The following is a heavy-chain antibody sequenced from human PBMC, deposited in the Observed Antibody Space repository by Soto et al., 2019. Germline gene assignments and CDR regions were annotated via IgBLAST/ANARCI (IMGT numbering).Heavy chain of an antibody. CDR1: GLSFSGYY. V-gene: IGHV4-34*01. Sequence: SETLSLTCAVYGLSFSGYYWSWIRQPPGKGLEWIGEINHSGSTNYNPSLKSRVTISVDTSKNQFSLKLSSVTAADTAVYYCARSRSVLVPAVNYYYYYGMDVWGQGTTVTVSS. J-gene: IGHJ6*02. CDR3: ARSRSVLVPAVNYYYYYGMDV. CDR2: INHSGST. D-gene: IGHD2-2*01.